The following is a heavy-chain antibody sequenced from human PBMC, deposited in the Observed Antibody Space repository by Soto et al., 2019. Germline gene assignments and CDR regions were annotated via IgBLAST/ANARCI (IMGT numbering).Heavy chain of an antibody. CDR1: GFTFSSYA. CDR3: AKVSVIAARRGRYYCDY. CDR2: ISGSGGST. V-gene: IGHV3-23*01. D-gene: IGHD6-6*01. J-gene: IGHJ4*02. Sequence: EVQLLESGGGLVQPGGSLRLSCAASGFTFSSYAMSWVRQAPGKGLEWVSAISGSGGSTYYADSVKGRFTISRDNSKHTLYLQMNSLGAEDTAVYYCAKVSVIAARRGRYYCDYWGQGTLVAVSS.